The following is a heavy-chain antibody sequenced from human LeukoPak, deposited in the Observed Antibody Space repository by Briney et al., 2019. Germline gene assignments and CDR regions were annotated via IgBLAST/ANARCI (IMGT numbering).Heavy chain of an antibody. D-gene: IGHD6-6*01. V-gene: IGHV5-10-1*01. CDR3: ARRGRSSSNFDF. CDR1: GYIFTSYW. CDR2: IDPTDSYT. J-gene: IGHJ4*02. Sequence: GESLEISFKGSGYIFTSYWITWGRPMPGKGVEWMGMIDPTDSYTNYSPSFQGHVTISTDKSISTAYLQWSSLKASDTAIYYCARRGRSSSNFDFWGQGTLVTVSS.